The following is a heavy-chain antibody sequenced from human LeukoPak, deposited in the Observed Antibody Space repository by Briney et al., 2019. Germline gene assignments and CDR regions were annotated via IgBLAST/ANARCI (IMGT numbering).Heavy chain of an antibody. CDR1: GFTFSNYA. CDR3: ARDLGSGYDSNFDY. V-gene: IGHV3-66*01. D-gene: IGHD5-12*01. Sequence: GGSLRLSCAASGFTFSNYAMIWVRQAPGKGLEWVSVIYSGGSTYYADSVKGRFTISRDNSKNTLYLQMNSLRAEDTAVYYCARDLGSGYDSNFDYWGQGTLVTVSS. CDR2: IYSGGST. J-gene: IGHJ4*02.